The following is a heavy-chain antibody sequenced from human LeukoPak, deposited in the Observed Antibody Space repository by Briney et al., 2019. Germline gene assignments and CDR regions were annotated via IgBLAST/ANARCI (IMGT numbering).Heavy chain of an antibody. Sequence: ASVKVSCKASGYTFTGYYMHWVRQAPGQGPERMGWVNGNSGGTKYAQKFEGRVTMTSDTSTCTVQMDLGTLRSDDTAVYYCARENIEQWPAFDYWGQGTPVTVSS. J-gene: IGHJ4*02. CDR1: GYTFTGYY. CDR2: VNGNSGGT. D-gene: IGHD1/OR15-1a*01. CDR3: ARENIEQWPAFDY. V-gene: IGHV1-2*02.